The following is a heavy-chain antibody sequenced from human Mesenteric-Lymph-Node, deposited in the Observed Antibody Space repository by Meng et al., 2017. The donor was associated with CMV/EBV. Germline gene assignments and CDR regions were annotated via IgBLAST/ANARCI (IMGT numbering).Heavy chain of an antibody. D-gene: IGHD3-22*01. CDR2: ISGGGGST. CDR1: GFTFSNYA. CDR3: AKDVIKGTYYYDASGYGMDV. Sequence: LSLTCAASGFTFSNYAMTWVRQAPGKGLEWVSTISGGGGSTYYADSVRGRFTISRDNSKNTLYLQMNRLRAEDTAVYYCAKDVIKGTYYYDASGYGMDVWGQGTTVTVSS. V-gene: IGHV3-23*01. J-gene: IGHJ6*02.